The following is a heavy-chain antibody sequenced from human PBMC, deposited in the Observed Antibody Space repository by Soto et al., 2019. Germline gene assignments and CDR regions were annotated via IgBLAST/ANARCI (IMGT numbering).Heavy chain of an antibody. CDR2: ISYDGSNK. J-gene: IGHJ5*02. V-gene: IGHV3-30*18. CDR3: AKAQGWFDP. CDR1: GFTFSSYG. Sequence: QVQLVESGGGVVQPGRSLRLSCAASGFTFSSYGMHWVRQAPGKGLEWVAVISYDGSNKYYADSVKGRFTISRDNSKNTLYLQMHSLRAEDKAVYYCAKAQGWFDPWGQGTLVTVSS.